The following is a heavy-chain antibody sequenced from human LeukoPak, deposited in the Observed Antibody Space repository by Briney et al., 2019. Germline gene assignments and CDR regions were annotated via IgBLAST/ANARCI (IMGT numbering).Heavy chain of an antibody. J-gene: IGHJ4*02. V-gene: IGHV1-3*01. CDR2: INAGNGNT. Sequence: ASVKVSCKASGYTFTSYAMHWVRQAPGQRLEWMGWINAGNGNTKYSQKFQGRVTIPRATSATTAYMALSSLRSEETAVYYCARGAADYGLDYFAYWGQGTLVTVSS. CDR1: GYTFTSYA. CDR3: ARGAADYGLDYFAY. D-gene: IGHD4-17*01.